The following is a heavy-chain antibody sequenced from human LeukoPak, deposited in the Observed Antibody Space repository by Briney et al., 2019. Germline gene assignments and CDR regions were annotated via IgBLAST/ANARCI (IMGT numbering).Heavy chain of an antibody. Sequence: PGGSLRLSCAASGFTFSSYAMSWVRQAPGKGLEWVSAISGSGGSTYYADSVKGRFTISRDNSKNTLYLQMNSLRAEDTAVYYCARGYCTNGVCYNWFDPWGQGTLVTVSS. V-gene: IGHV3-23*01. D-gene: IGHD2-8*01. CDR1: GFTFSSYA. J-gene: IGHJ5*02. CDR3: ARGYCTNGVCYNWFDP. CDR2: ISGSGGST.